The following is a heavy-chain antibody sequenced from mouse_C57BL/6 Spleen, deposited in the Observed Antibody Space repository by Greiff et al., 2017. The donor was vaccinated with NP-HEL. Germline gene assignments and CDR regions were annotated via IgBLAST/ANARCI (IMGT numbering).Heavy chain of an antibody. V-gene: IGHV1-53*01. J-gene: IGHJ2*01. Sequence: VQLQQPGTELVKPGASVKLSCKASGYTFTSYWMHWVKQRPGQGLEWIGNINPSNGGTNYNEKFKSKATLTVDKSSSTAYMQLSSLTSEDSAVYDCARWPYDYAGYYFDYWGQGTTLTVSS. CDR1: GYTFTSYW. CDR2: INPSNGGT. CDR3: ARWPYDYAGYYFDY. D-gene: IGHD2-4*01.